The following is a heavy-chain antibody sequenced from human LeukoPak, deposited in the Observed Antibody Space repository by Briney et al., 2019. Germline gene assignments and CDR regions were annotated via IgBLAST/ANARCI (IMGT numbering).Heavy chain of an antibody. J-gene: IGHJ5*02. CDR1: GFTFSNYG. D-gene: IGHD3-10*01. V-gene: IGHV3-30*02. Sequence: GGSLRLSCAASGFTFSNYGIHWVRQAPGKGLEWVAFIRYDETNKYYADSVKGRFTISRDNSKNTLYLQMNSLRAEDTALYYCAKDGARWFGELSTWGQGTLVTVSS. CDR2: IRYDETNK. CDR3: AKDGARWFGELST.